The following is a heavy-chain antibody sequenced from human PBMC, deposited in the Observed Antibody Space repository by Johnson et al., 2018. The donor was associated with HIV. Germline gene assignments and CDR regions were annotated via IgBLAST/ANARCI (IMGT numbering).Heavy chain of an antibody. V-gene: IGHV3-9*01. D-gene: IGHD1-1*01. CDR2: ISWNSATK. J-gene: IGHJ3*02. CDR1: GFTFHDYD. Sequence: QLVESGGGLVQPGRSLRLSCAASGFTFHDYDIHWVRQAPGKGLEWVSGISWNSATKDYADSVKGRFTISRDNAKNSLYLQMNSLRSEDTAVYYCARKKATVFSTTSTNYAFDIWGQGTMVTVSS. CDR3: ARKKATVFSTTSTNYAFDI.